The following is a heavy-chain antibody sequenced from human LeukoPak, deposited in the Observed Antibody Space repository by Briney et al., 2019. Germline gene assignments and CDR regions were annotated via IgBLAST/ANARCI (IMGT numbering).Heavy chain of an antibody. J-gene: IGHJ6*03. CDR2: IYSSGIT. D-gene: IGHD2-21*01. Sequence: PSETLSLTCTVSGASISSCSYYWSCIRQPTGLELVWNVSIYSSGITNYNPLLNRCAAISINTSNNQFSLMQSPVTDANTAVYCCAREPADPGHLVVLAVLGCMDVWGNGTTVTVSS. CDR1: GASISSCSYY. CDR3: AREPADPGHLVVLAVLGCMDV. V-gene: IGHV4-61*02.